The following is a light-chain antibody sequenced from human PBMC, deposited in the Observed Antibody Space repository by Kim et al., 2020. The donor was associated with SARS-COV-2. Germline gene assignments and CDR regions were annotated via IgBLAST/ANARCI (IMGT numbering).Light chain of an antibody. V-gene: IGLV2-14*01. CDR3: NSYTSSSTLV. CDR2: DVS. J-gene: IGLJ3*02. CDR1: SSDVGGYNY. Sequence: QSALTQPASVSGSPGQSITIFCTGTSSDVGGYNYVSWYQQHPGKAPKLMIYDVSKRPSGVSNRFSGSKSGNTASLTISGLQAEDEADYYCNSYTSSSTLVFGGGTQLTVL.